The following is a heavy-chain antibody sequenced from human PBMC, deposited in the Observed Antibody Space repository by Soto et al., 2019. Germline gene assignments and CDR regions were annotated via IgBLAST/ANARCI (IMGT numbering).Heavy chain of an antibody. V-gene: IGHV1-2*02. CDR3: ARDVVSTIGDFDF. Sequence: GASVKVSCKASGYTFIGFYMHWVRQAPGQGLEWMGWSNPNSGATNYAQKFQGRVTMTRDKSITTAYMELDRQRSDGTAVYYCARDVVSTIGDFDFWGQGTPVTVSS. CDR1: GYTFIGFY. D-gene: IGHD5-12*01. J-gene: IGHJ4*02. CDR2: SNPNSGAT.